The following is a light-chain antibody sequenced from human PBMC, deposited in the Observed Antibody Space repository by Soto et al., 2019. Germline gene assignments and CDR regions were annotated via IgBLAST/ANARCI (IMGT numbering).Light chain of an antibody. V-gene: IGKV4-1*01. CDR2: WAS. Sequence: DIVMTQSPDSLTVSLGERATINCKSSQSLLSSSDNRNYLAWYQHKPGQSPKMLIYWASTRYSGVPDRFSGSGSGPDFSLTISSLQAEDVAVYYCQHYYSVPPTFGQGTKVEIK. CDR1: QSLLSSSDNRNY. CDR3: QHYYSVPPT. J-gene: IGKJ1*01.